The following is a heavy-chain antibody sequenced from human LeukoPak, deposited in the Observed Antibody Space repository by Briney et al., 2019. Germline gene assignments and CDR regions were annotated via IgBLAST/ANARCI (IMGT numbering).Heavy chain of an antibody. Sequence: GGSLRLSCVVPEFTFIVYYMSSICQAPGKGLEWVSSISPKIELIYYSDSVRGRFTISRDNADNSLYRETNSLSAAHKVVYYCARDHGSASTSHLRRSWFDPWGQGTLVTVSS. D-gene: IGHD3-10*01. CDR2: ISPKIELI. CDR1: EFTFIVYY. J-gene: IGHJ5*02. CDR3: ARDHGSASTSHLRRSWFDP. V-gene: IGHV3-11*06.